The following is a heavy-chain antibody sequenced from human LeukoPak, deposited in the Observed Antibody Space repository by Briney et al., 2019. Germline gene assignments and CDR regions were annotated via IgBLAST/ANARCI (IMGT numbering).Heavy chain of an antibody. CDR2: IKQDGSEK. CDR1: GFTFSSYW. Sequence: PGGSLRLSCAASGFTFSSYWMSWVRQAPGKGLEWVANIKQDGSEKYYVDSVKGRFTISRDNAKNSLYLQMNSLRAEDTAVYYCARSPKQLWSDFDYWGQGTLVTVSS. V-gene: IGHV3-7*03. D-gene: IGHD5-18*01. CDR3: ARSPKQLWSDFDY. J-gene: IGHJ4*02.